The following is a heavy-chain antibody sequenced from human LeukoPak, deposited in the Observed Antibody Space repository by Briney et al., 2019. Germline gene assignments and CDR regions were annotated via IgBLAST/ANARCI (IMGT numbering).Heavy chain of an antibody. V-gene: IGHV4-34*01. CDR1: GGSFSGYY. CDR3: ARVTRSRGYSYGNRASYYMDV. CDR2: INHSGST. D-gene: IGHD5-18*01. Sequence: SETLSLTCAVYGGSFSGYYWSWIRQPPGKGLEWIGEINHSGSTNYDPSLKSRVTISVDTSKNQFSLKLSSVTAADTAVYYCARVTRSRGYSYGNRASYYMDVWGKGTTVTVSS. J-gene: IGHJ6*03.